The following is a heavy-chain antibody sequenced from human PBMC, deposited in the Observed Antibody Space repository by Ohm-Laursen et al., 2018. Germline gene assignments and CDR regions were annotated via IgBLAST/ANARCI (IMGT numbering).Heavy chain of an antibody. V-gene: IGHV3-30*18. CDR3: AKDRQQLVRSSPGDY. CDR1: GFTFSNYG. CDR2: ISYDGSNK. D-gene: IGHD6-13*01. J-gene: IGHJ4*02. Sequence: SLRLSCAASGFTFSNYGMHWVRQAPGKGLEWVAVISYDGSNKYYADSVKGRFTISRDNSKNTLYLQMNSLRAEDTAVYYCAKDRQQLVRSSPGDYWGQGTLVTVSS.